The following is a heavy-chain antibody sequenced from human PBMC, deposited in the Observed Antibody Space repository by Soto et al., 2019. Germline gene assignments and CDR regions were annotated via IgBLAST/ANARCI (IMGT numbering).Heavy chain of an antibody. Sequence: SVKVSCKASEYTFTGYYMHWVRQAPGQGLEWMGWINPNSGGTNYAQKFQGWVTMTRDTSISTAYMELSSLRSEDTAVYYCARVNVLMVYATSYNWFDHWGQGTLVTVSS. CDR3: ARVNVLMVYATSYNWFDH. D-gene: IGHD2-8*01. CDR2: INPNSGGT. CDR1: EYTFTGYY. J-gene: IGHJ5*02. V-gene: IGHV1-2*04.